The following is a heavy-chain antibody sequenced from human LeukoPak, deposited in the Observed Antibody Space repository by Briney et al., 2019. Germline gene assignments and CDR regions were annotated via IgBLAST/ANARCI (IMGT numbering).Heavy chain of an antibody. CDR1: GGSFSGYY. V-gene: IGHV4-34*01. CDR3: ARESPPYWSGRGYDSSGYYYSRHDAFDI. D-gene: IGHD3-22*01. CDR2: INHSGST. Sequence: SETLSLTCAVYGGSFSGYYWSWIRQPPGKGLEWIGEINHSGSTNYNPSLKSRVTISVDTSKNQFSLKLSSVTAADTAVYYCARESPPYWSGRGYDSSGYYYSRHDAFDIWGQGTMVTVSS. J-gene: IGHJ3*02.